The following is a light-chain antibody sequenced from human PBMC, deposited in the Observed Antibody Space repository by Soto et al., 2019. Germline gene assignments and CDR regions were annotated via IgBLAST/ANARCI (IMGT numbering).Light chain of an antibody. J-gene: IGLJ2*01. CDR2: EVS. V-gene: IGLV2-8*01. Sequence: QSALTQPPSASGSPGQSVTISCTGTSSDVGGYNYVSWYQQHPGKAPKLMIYEVSKRPSGVPDRFSGSKSGNTASLTVSGPQAEDEADYYCSSYAGSNNHVVFGGGTQLTVL. CDR3: SSYAGSNNHVV. CDR1: SSDVGGYNY.